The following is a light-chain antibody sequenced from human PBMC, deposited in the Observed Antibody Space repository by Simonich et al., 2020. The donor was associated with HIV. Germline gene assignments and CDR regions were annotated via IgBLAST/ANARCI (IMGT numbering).Light chain of an antibody. CDR2: YAS. CDR3: HQSSSLPFT. V-gene: IGKV6-21*01. J-gene: IGKJ3*01. CDR1: QVIGSS. Sequence: EIVLTQSPDFHSLTPKKKVTITCQASQVIGSSLHWYHQKQDQSPNILIKYASQSFSVVPSRFSGSGSGTDFTLTINSLEAEDAATYYCHQSSSLPFTFGPGTKVDIK.